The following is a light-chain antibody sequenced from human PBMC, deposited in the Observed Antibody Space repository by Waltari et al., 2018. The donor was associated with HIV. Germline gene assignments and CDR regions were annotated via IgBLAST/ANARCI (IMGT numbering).Light chain of an antibody. V-gene: IGLV1-47*01. J-gene: IGLJ3*02. CDR3: AAWDDSLSGWV. CDR2: RNN. Sequence: QSVLTQPPSASGTPGQRVTISCSGSSSNIGSNYVYWYQQLPGTAPKLLNYRNNQRPSGVPDRVSGSKSGTSASLAISGLRSGDEADYYWAAWDDSLSGWVFGGGTKLTVL. CDR1: SSNIGSNY.